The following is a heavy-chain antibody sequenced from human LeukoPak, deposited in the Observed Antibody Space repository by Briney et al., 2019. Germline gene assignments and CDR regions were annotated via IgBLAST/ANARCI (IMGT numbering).Heavy chain of an antibody. V-gene: IGHV3-66*01. CDR3: GGDYGEREDYFVY. CDR2: IYIGGGT. Sequence: GGSLRLSCAASGFTVSGNSMSWVRQAPGKGLEWVSVIYIGGGTNYAESAKGRFTISSDNSTNTPYLQMNSMRGADAAVYYYGGDYGEREDYFVYRGEGTLVTVSS. J-gene: IGHJ4*02. D-gene: IGHD4-17*01. CDR1: GFTVSGNS.